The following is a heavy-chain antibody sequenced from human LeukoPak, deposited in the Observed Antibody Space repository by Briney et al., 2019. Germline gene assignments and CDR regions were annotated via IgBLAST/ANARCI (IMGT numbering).Heavy chain of an antibody. D-gene: IGHD5-12*01. CDR1: GGTFSSYA. CDR2: IISNSGTA. J-gene: IGHJ6*03. Sequence: SVKVSCKASGGTFSSYAISWVRQAPGQGLEWMGAIISNSGTANYAQKFQGRLTITADKSTNTVYMELTSLKSGDTAVYFCARASAYDPPPPPKYYMDVWGKGTTVIVSS. V-gene: IGHV1-69*06. CDR3: ARASAYDPPPPPKYYMDV.